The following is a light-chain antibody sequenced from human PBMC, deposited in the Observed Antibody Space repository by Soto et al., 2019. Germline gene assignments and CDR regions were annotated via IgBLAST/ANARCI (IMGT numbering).Light chain of an antibody. CDR3: SSYTSSSTPV. V-gene: IGLV2-14*01. CDR1: SSDVGGYNY. J-gene: IGLJ2*01. CDR2: EVS. Sequence: QSALTQPASVSGSPGQSITISCTGTSSDVGGYNYVSWYQQHPGKAPKLMIYEVSNRPSGVSNRFSGSKSGNTASLTISGLQAEDEADCYCSSYTSSSTPVFGGGTKLTVL.